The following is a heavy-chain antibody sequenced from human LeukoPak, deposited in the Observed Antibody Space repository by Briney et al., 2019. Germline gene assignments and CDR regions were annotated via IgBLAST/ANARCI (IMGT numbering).Heavy chain of an antibody. CDR3: ARDGAPPLTTDTAMVHAIDY. Sequence: ASVKVSCKASGYTFTSYYMHWVRQAPGQGLEWMGIINPSGGSTSYAQKFQGRVTMTRDVSTSTVYMELSSLRSEDTAVYYCARDGAPPLTTDTAMVHAIDYWGQGTLVTVSS. CDR2: INPSGGST. J-gene: IGHJ4*02. CDR1: GYTFTSYY. V-gene: IGHV1-46*01. D-gene: IGHD5-18*01.